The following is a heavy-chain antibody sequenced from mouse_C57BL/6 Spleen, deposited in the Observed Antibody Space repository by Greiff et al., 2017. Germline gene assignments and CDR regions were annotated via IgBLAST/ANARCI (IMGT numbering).Heavy chain of an antibody. V-gene: IGHV1-80*01. CDR2: IYPGDGDT. Sequence: VKLVESGAELVKPGASVKISCKASGYAFSSYWMNWVKQRPGKGLEWIGQIYPGDGDTNYNGKFKGKATLTADKSSSTAYMQLSSLTSEDSAVYFCARQDDGNLYYFDYWGQGTTLTVSS. CDR3: ARQDDGNLYYFDY. J-gene: IGHJ2*01. CDR1: GYAFSSYW. D-gene: IGHD2-3*01.